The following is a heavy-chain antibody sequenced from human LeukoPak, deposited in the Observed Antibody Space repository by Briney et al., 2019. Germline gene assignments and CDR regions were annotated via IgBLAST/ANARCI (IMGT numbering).Heavy chain of an antibody. CDR3: AREPPSQYCGGDCSKIH. J-gene: IGHJ4*02. Sequence: PGGSLRLSCAASGFTFSSYWMSWVRQAPGKGLEWVSSISSSSSYIYYADSVKGRFTIFRDNAKNSLYLQMNSLRAEDTAVYYCAREPPSQYCGGDCSKIHWGQGTLVTVSS. CDR1: GFTFSSYW. D-gene: IGHD2-21*02. CDR2: ISSSSSYI. V-gene: IGHV3-21*01.